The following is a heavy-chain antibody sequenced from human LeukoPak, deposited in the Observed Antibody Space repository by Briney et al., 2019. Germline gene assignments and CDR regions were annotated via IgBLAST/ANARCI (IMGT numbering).Heavy chain of an antibody. CDR1: GYTFTSYA. Sequence: GASVKDFCKASGYTFTSYAMHWGRQATGQRLEWMGWINAGSGNTKYSQTFQGRVTLTKDTSASTAYMDLSSLRSEDTAVYYCARDLPRARYFQHWGRGTLVTVSS. J-gene: IGHJ1*01. CDR2: INAGSGNT. V-gene: IGHV1-3*01. CDR3: ARDLPRARYFQH.